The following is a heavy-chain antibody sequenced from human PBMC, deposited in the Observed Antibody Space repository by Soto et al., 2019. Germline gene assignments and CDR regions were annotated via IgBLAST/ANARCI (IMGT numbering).Heavy chain of an antibody. V-gene: IGHV1-3*01. D-gene: IGHD4-4*01. J-gene: IGHJ6*03. CDR2: INAGNGNT. Sequence: QVQLVQSGAEVKKPGASVKVSCKASGYTFTSYAMHWVRQAPGQRLEWMGWINAGNGNTKYSQKFQDRVTITGDTSASKDYMELSSLRSEDTAVYYCARNSNYDRSTYYYSMDVWGKGTTVTVSS. CDR1: GYTFTSYA. CDR3: ARNSNYDRSTYYYSMDV.